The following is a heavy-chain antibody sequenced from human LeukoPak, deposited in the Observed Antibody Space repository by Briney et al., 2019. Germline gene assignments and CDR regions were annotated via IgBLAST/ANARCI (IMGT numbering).Heavy chain of an antibody. J-gene: IGHJ4*02. CDR2: ISASGGST. CDR3: AKGLVPAAIRVVDY. V-gene: IGHV3-23*01. CDR1: GFTFSSYA. D-gene: IGHD2-2*01. Sequence: GGSLRLSCAASGFTFSSYAMSWVRQAPGKGLEWVSAISASGGSTYYADSVKGRFTISRDNSQNTLYLQVNSLRAEDTAVYSCAKGLVPAAIRVVDYWGQGTLVTVSS.